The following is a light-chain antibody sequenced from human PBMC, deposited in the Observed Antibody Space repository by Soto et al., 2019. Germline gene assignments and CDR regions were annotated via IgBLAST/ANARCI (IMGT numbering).Light chain of an antibody. CDR2: DDN. J-gene: IGLJ1*01. CDR1: NIGSKS. CDR3: QVWDSTSDHYV. Sequence: SSELAQPPSVSVAPGQTARITCGGDNIGSKSVHWYQQKPGQAPVLVLYDDNDRPSGIPERFSGSNSGNTATLTISRVEAGDEADYYCQVWDSTSDHYVFGTGTKLTVL. V-gene: IGLV3-21*02.